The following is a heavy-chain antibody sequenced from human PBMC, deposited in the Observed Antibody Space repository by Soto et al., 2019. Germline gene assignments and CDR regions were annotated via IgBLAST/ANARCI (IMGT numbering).Heavy chain of an antibody. J-gene: IGHJ4*02. V-gene: IGHV1-18*04. CDR1: GYTFSSYG. Sequence: VQLVQSGAEVRKPGASVKVSCKASGYTFSSYGISWVRQAPGKGLEWMGWISAGKGDTNYAQKFQGRVRMTTDPSTSTAYMELRSLTSGATAVYYCARDGFTVISSGSFDYWGQGTLVTVSS. CDR3: ARDGFTVISSGSFDY. D-gene: IGHD1-26*01. CDR2: ISAGKGDT.